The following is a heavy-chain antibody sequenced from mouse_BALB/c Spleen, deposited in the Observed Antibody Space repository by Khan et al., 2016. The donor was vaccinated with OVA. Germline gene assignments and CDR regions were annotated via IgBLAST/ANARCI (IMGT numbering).Heavy chain of an antibody. D-gene: IGHD2-1*01. CDR1: GFSLTSYG. J-gene: IGHJ1*01. CDR3: ARHGYYGNYGPYFDV. CDR2: IWSDGHT. V-gene: IGHV2-6-1*01. Sequence: QVQLKQSGPGLVAPSQSLSITCTISGFSLTSYGVHWVRQPPGKGLEWLVVIWSDGHTTYNSALKSRLSISKDNSKSPVFLKMNSRQTDDTAMYYCARHGYYGNYGPYFDVWGAGTTVTVSS.